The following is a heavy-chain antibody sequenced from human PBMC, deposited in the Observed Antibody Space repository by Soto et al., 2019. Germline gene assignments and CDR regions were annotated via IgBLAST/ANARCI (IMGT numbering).Heavy chain of an antibody. D-gene: IGHD6-13*01. CDR3: ARGTLEGPSSSWYNWFDP. Sequence: QVQLVQSGAEVKKPGASVKVSCKASGYTFTGYYMHWVRQAPGQGLEWMGWINPNSGGTNYAQKFQGWVTMTRDTSISTAYMELSRLRADDTAVYYCARGTLEGPSSSWYNWFDPWGQGSLVTVSS. V-gene: IGHV1-2*04. J-gene: IGHJ5*02. CDR2: INPNSGGT. CDR1: GYTFTGYY.